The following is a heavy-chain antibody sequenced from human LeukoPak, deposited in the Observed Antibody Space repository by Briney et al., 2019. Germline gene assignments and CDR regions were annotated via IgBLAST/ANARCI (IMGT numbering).Heavy chain of an antibody. J-gene: IGHJ4*02. Sequence: GASVKVSCKASGYTFTSYYIHWVRQAPGQWLEWMGVINPGGDTTSYEQRFQGRVTMTRDTSTSTVYMEMSSLRSEDTAVYYCARDSGVTTGVAFFNYWGQGTLVTVSS. D-gene: IGHD4-17*01. CDR1: GYTFTSYY. CDR3: ARDSGVTTGVAFFNY. V-gene: IGHV1-46*01. CDR2: INPGGDTT.